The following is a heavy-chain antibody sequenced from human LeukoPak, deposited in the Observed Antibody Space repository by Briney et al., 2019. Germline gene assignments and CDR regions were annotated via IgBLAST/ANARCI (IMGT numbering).Heavy chain of an antibody. J-gene: IGHJ6*02. V-gene: IGHV1-2*02. CDR1: GYTFTGYY. Sequence: ASVEVSCKASGYTFTGYYMHWVRQAPGQGLEWMGWINPNSGGTNYAQKFQGRVTMTRDTSISTAYMELSRLRSDDTAVYYCARVRFGELLNNYYYYGMDVWGQGTTVTVSS. CDR3: ARVRFGELLNNYYYYGMDV. CDR2: INPNSGGT. D-gene: IGHD3-10*01.